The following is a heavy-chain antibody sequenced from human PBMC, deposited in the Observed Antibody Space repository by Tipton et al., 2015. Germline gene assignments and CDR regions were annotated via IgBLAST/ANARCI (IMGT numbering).Heavy chain of an antibody. CDR2: IQYSGST. CDR3: ASPNQYDTRGFVYAS. D-gene: IGHD2-8*01. CDR1: SDSISKYY. V-gene: IGHV4-59*01. Sequence: TLSLTCSVSSDSISKYYWSWIRQPPGKELEWIGYIQYSGSTNSNPSLKSRVTISVDTSKTQFSLKMRSVTAADTAVYYCASPNQYDTRGFVYASWGQGPLVTVSP. J-gene: IGHJ4*02.